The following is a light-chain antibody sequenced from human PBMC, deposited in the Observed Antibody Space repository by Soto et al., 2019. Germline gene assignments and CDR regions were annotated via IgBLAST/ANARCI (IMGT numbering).Light chain of an antibody. Sequence: DIQMTQSPSSLSASVGDRVTITCRASQNIINYLNWYQQKPGKAPKLLIYAASSLQSGVPSRFSGSGSETDFTLTISSLQPEDFATYYCQQSYTSPPTFGGGTKVEIK. V-gene: IGKV1-39*01. J-gene: IGKJ4*01. CDR3: QQSYTSPPT. CDR2: AAS. CDR1: QNIINY.